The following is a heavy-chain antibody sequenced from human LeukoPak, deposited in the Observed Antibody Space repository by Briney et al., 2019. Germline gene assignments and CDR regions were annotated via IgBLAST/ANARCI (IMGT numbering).Heavy chain of an antibody. J-gene: IGHJ6*02. CDR3: SRSSGSYDGYYGVEV. CDR2: MSWTICSI. CDR1: EFTFDDYV. Sequence: PGRSLRLSCGVSEFTFDDYVMHWVRHGPGKGLEWVAAMSWTICSISYSYSVKGRFNIFRHNAQSSLYLQMNSLRAEDTAFYYCSRSSGSYDGYYGVEVWGQGTTVIVSS. D-gene: IGHD6-19*01. V-gene: IGHV3-9*01.